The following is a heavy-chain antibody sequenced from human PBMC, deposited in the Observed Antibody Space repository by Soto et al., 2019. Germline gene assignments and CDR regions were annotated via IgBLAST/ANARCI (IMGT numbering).Heavy chain of an antibody. Sequence: PSETLSLTCTVSGGSISSYYWSWIRQPPGKGLEWIGYIYYSGSTNYNPSLKSRVTISVDTSKNQFSLKLSSVTAADTAVYYCARDHSYDFWSGYYENWFDPWGQGTLVTVSS. J-gene: IGHJ5*02. CDR1: GGSISSYY. V-gene: IGHV4-59*01. CDR3: ARDHSYDFWSGYYENWFDP. CDR2: IYYSGST. D-gene: IGHD3-3*01.